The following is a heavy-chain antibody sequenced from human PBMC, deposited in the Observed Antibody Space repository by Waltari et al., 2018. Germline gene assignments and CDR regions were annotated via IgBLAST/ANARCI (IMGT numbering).Heavy chain of an antibody. CDR2: SHRSGRT. J-gene: IGHJ4*02. Sequence: QLQLPESGPGLVKPSGTLSLTCTVPGDSMPSNNWWSWVRQPPEKGLEWIGQSHRSGRTNYNPSLESRVTISIDTANKQLSLKLTSTTAADTAVYYCARDRGRGLYLDSWGQGILVTVSP. CDR1: GDSMPSNNW. V-gene: IGHV4-4*02. D-gene: IGHD2-15*01. CDR3: ARDRGRGLYLDS.